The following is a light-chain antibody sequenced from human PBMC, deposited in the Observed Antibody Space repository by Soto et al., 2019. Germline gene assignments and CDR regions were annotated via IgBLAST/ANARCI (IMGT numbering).Light chain of an antibody. J-gene: IGKJ4*01. Sequence: DIQMTQSPSSRSESAGYRVTITCRASQGISTYLNWYQQKPGKAHKLLIYAASTLQSGVQSRFSGSGSGTEFTLTIRSLQPEDFATYYCKQLNSYPLTFGGGTKVDIK. V-gene: IGKV1-9*01. CDR2: AAS. CDR3: KQLNSYPLT. CDR1: QGISTY.